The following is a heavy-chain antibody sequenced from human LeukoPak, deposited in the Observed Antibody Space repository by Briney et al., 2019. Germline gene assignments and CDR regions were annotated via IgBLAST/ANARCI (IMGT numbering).Heavy chain of an antibody. V-gene: IGHV3-30*04. J-gene: IGHJ3*02. CDR2: ISFDGTDA. CDR3: ARARAPVTSISSFDI. CDR1: GFTFSSYA. D-gene: IGHD4-17*01. Sequence: GGSLRLSCAASGFTFSSYAIHWVRQAPGKGLEWVAVISFDGTDAFYADSVKGRFTISRDNSKNTLYLQMNSLRADDTAVYYCARARAPVTSISSFDIWGQGTMVTISS.